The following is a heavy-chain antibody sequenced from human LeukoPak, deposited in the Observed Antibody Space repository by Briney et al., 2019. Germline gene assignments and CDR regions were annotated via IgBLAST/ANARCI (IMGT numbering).Heavy chain of an antibody. D-gene: IGHD2-15*01. CDR1: GGSFSGYY. CDR2: INHSGST. J-gene: IGHJ4*02. Sequence: SETLSLTCAVYGGSFSGYYWSWIRQPPGKGLEWIGEINHSGSTNYNPSLKSRVTISVDTSKYQFSLKLSSVTAADTAVYYCARGRRVVVVVAATPLDYWGQGTLVTVSS. V-gene: IGHV4-34*01. CDR3: ARGRRVVVVVAATPLDY.